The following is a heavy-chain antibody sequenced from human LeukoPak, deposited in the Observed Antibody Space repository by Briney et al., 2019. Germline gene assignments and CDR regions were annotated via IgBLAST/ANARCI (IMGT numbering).Heavy chain of an antibody. CDR1: GFTFSSYG. CDR3: AKSNRRYSSSTSCYGGFDY. D-gene: IGHD2-2*01. V-gene: IGHV3-30*02. CDR2: IRYDGSNK. Sequence: GGSLRLSCAASGFTFSSYGMHWVRQAPGKGLEWVAFIRYDGSNKYYADSVKGRFTISRDNSKNTLYLQINSLRAEDTAVYYCAKSNRRYSSSTSCYGGFDYWGQGTLVTVSS. J-gene: IGHJ4*02.